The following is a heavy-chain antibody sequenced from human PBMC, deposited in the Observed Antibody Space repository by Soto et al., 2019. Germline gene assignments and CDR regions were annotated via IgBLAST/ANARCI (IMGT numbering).Heavy chain of an antibody. CDR1: GGSISSGDYY. D-gene: IGHD3-22*01. Sequence: PSETLSLTCTVSGGSISSGDYYWSWIRQPPGKGLEWIGYIYYSGSTYYNPSLKSRVTTSVDTSKNQFSLKLSSVTAADTAVYYCARGDHYYDSSGYTTFDYWGQGTLVTVSS. V-gene: IGHV4-30-4*01. J-gene: IGHJ4*02. CDR3: ARGDHYYDSSGYTTFDY. CDR2: IYYSGST.